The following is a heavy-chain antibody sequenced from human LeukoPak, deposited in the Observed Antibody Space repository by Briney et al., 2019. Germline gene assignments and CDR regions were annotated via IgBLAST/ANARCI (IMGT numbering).Heavy chain of an antibody. CDR2: VWFDGSNK. CDR1: GFSFSNHA. J-gene: IGHJ4*02. Sequence: TGGSLRLSCAASGFSFSNHAMHWVRQAPGKGLEWVAVVWFDGSNKYYADSVKGRFTISRDNSRDTLYLQVNSLRAEDTAVYYCAGDKEYSGSSTFDYWGQGTLVTVSS. CDR3: AGDKEYSGSSTFDY. D-gene: IGHD6-6*01. V-gene: IGHV3-33*01.